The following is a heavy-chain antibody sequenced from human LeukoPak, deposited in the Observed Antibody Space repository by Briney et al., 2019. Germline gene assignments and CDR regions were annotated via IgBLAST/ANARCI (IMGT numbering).Heavy chain of an antibody. CDR2: IIPIFGTA. CDR3: ARDRVVRATAAFDC. CDR1: GGTFSSYA. J-gene: IGHJ4*02. V-gene: IGHV1-69*13. D-gene: IGHD1-26*01. Sequence: ASVKVSCKASGGTFSSYAISWVRQAPGQGLEWMGGIIPIFGTANYAQKFQGRVTITADESTSTAYMELSSLRSEDTAVYYCARDRVVRATAAFDCWGQGTLVTVSS.